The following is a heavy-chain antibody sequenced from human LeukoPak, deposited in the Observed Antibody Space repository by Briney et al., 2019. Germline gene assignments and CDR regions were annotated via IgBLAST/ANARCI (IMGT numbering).Heavy chain of an antibody. Sequence: SETLSLTCTVSGGSIINYYWSWIRQPQGKGLEWLGYIYYSGNTKYNPSLKGRVTISVDTSKNQFSLSLTSVTAADTAVYYCARASFGDPGYMDVWGKGTTVTISS. CDR1: GGSIINYY. J-gene: IGHJ6*03. V-gene: IGHV4-59*01. CDR2: IYYSGNT. CDR3: ARASFGDPGYMDV. D-gene: IGHD2/OR15-2a*01.